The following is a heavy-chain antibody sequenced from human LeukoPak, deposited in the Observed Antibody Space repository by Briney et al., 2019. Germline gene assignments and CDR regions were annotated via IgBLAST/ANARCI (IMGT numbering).Heavy chain of an antibody. CDR1: GYTFTSYY. D-gene: IGHD5-18*01. CDR2: INPRGGST. V-gene: IGHV1-46*01. CDR3: ARAPDTAMGRWDY. J-gene: IGHJ4*02. Sequence: GASVKVSCKASGYTFTSYYIHWVRQAPGQGLEWMGIINPRGGSTRYAQKFQGRVTMTRDTSISTAYMELSRLRSDDTAVYYCARAPDTAMGRWDYWGQGTLVTVSS.